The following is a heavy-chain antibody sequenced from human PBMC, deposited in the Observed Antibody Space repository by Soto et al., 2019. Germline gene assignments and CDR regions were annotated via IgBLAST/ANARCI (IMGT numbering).Heavy chain of an antibody. CDR2: IYYSGST. D-gene: IGHD1-26*01. J-gene: IGHJ5*02. Sequence: SETLSLTCTVSGGSISSYYWSWIRQPPGKGLEWIGYIYYSGSTNYNPSLKSRVTISVDTSKNQFSLKLSSVTAADTAVYYCARAARPGIVGATSWFDPWGQGTLVTVSS. CDR1: GGSISSYY. CDR3: ARAARPGIVGATSWFDP. V-gene: IGHV4-59*01.